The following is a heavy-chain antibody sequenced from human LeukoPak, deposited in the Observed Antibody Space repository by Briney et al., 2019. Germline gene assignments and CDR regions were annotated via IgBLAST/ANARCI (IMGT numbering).Heavy chain of an antibody. CDR3: ARGGSITMIPGGWFDP. V-gene: IGHV4-59*01. Sequence: SETLSLTCTVSGGSISSYYWSWIRQPPGKGLEWIGYIYYSGSTNYNPSLKSRVTISVDTSKNQFSLKLSSVTAADTAVYYCARGGSITMIPGGWFDPWGQGTLVTVSS. CDR1: GGSISSYY. J-gene: IGHJ5*02. D-gene: IGHD3-22*01. CDR2: IYYSGST.